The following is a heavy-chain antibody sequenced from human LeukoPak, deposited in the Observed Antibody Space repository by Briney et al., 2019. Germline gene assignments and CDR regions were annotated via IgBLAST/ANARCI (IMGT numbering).Heavy chain of an antibody. CDR3: ARVPVYSGTYFDY. V-gene: IGHV4-30-4*01. D-gene: IGHD1-26*01. Sequence: SETLSLTCTVSGSSISSGDYYWSWIRQPPGKGLEWIGYIYYSGSTYYNPSLKSRVTISVYTSKNQFSLKLSSVTAADTAVYYCARVPVYSGTYFDYWGQGTLVTVSS. CDR1: GSSISSGDYY. CDR2: IYYSGST. J-gene: IGHJ4*02.